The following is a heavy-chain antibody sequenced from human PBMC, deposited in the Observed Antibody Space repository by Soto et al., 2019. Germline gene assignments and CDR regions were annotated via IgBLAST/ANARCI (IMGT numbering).Heavy chain of an antibody. CDR2: INPILGIA. J-gene: IGHJ5*02. V-gene: IGHV1-69*04. D-gene: IGHD3-22*01. CDR1: GGTFSSYT. CDR3: ARDSYYDSSGYPYNWFDP. Sequence: SVKVSCKASGGTFSSYTISWVRQAPGQGLEWMGRINPILGIANYAQKFQGRVTITADKSTSTAYMELSSLRSEDTAVYYCARDSYYDSSGYPYNWFDPWGQGTLVTVSS.